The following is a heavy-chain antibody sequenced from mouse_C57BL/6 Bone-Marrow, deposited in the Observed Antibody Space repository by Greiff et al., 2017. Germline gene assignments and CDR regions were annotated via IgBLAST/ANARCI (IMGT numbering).Heavy chain of an antibody. CDR3: ARSDGYYY. V-gene: IGHV1-7*01. CDR1: GYTYTSYW. CDR2: INPSTGYT. Sequence: VKLVESGAELAKPGASVKMSCKASGYTYTSYWMHWVKQRPGQGLEWIGYINPSTGYTEYNQKFKDKATLTADKSSSTAYMQLSSLTSEDSAVYYCARSDGYYYWGQGTTLTVSS. J-gene: IGHJ2*01. D-gene: IGHD2-3*01.